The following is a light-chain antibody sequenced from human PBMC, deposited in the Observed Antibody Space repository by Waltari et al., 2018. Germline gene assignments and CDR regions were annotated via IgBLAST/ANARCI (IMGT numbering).Light chain of an antibody. CDR3: QQYDNLPLT. CDR1: QDISKN. J-gene: IGKJ4*01. V-gene: IGKV1-33*01. Sequence: DIQMTQSPSSLSASVGDRVTITCQASQDISKNLNWYQQKPGKAPNLLIYDASNLQRGVPSRFSGSGSVTQFTFTINSLQPEDIATYDCQQYDNLPLTFGGGTKVEIK. CDR2: DAS.